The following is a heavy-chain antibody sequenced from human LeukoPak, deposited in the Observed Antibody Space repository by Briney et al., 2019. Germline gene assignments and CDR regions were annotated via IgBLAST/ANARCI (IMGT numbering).Heavy chain of an antibody. CDR2: IYTSGST. Sequence: PSETLSLTCTVSGGSISSGSYYWSWIRQPAGKGLEWIGRIYTSGSTNYNPSLKSRVTISVDTSKNQFSLKLSSVTAADTAVYYCARGSIAVAGTRHYYYYYYMDVWGKGTTVTISS. CDR3: ARGSIAVAGTRHYYYYYYMDV. CDR1: GGSISSGSYY. V-gene: IGHV4-61*02. J-gene: IGHJ6*03. D-gene: IGHD6-19*01.